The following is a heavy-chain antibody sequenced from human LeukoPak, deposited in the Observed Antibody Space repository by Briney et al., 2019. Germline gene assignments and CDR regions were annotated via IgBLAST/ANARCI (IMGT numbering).Heavy chain of an antibody. CDR2: TYYRSKWYN. V-gene: IGHV6-1*01. CDR3: ARDQVAAAQDWFDP. J-gene: IGHJ5*02. Sequence: SQTVSLICGISGDSVSSNSAAWNWVRQSPSRGVEWLGRTYYRSKWYNDYAVSVKSRITINPDTSKNQFSLQLNSVTPEDTAVYYCARDQVAAAQDWFDPWGQGTLVTVSS. CDR1: GDSVSSNSAA. D-gene: IGHD6-13*01.